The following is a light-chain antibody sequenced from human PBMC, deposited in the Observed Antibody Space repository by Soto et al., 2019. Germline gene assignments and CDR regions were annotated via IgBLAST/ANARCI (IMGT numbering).Light chain of an antibody. Sequence: VFTQCRATQYLKTGERATLSCRASQSVSSYFAWYQQKPGQAPRLLIYDASNRATDIPARFSGSGSGTDFTLTISRLEPEDFAVYYCQQYGSSPPRPFGQG. CDR1: QSVSSY. CDR2: DAS. J-gene: IGKJ1*01. CDR3: QQYGSSPPRP. V-gene: IGKV3-11*01.